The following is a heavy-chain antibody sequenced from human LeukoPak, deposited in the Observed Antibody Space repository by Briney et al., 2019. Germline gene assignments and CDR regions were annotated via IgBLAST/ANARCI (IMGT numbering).Heavy chain of an antibody. D-gene: IGHD6-19*01. Sequence: PGGSLRLSCAASEFSVSGDYMTWVRQAPGKGLEWVSVLHGRGYTYYADPVKGRFTISRDNSKNTLYLQMNSLRTEDTAVYYCARLVYSSLLGDYWGQGTLVAVSS. CDR1: EFSVSGDY. V-gene: IGHV3-66*02. CDR3: ARLVYSSLLGDY. J-gene: IGHJ4*02. CDR2: LHGRGYT.